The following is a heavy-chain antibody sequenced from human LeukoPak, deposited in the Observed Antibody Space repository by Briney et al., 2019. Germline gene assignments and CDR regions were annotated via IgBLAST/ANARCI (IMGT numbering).Heavy chain of an antibody. J-gene: IGHJ6*02. CDR1: GFTFGDYA. Sequence: GGSLRLSCTASGFTFGDYAMSWVRQAPGKGLEWVGFIRSKAYGGTTEYAASVKGRFTISRDDSKSIAYLQMNSLKTEDTAVYYCTRGPAVVVVVAATRDYYYYGMDVWGQRTTVTVSS. V-gene: IGHV3-49*04. CDR2: IRSKAYGGTT. D-gene: IGHD2-15*01. CDR3: TRGPAVVVVVAATRDYYYYGMDV.